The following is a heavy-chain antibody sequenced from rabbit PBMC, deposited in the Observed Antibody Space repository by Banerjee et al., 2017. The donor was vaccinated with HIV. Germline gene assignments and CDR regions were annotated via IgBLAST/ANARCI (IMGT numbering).Heavy chain of an antibody. CDR1: GLDFSSNYW. CDR2: INTGSGSA. J-gene: IGHJ4*01. V-gene: IGHV1S40*01. Sequence: QSLEESGGDLVKPEGSLTLTCTASGLDFSSNYWMTWVRQAPGKGLEWIAYINTGSGSAAYASWVISRFTISKTSSTTVTLQMTSLTAADTATYFCARRGSDWGDDLWGPGTLVTVS. D-gene: IGHD4-1*01. CDR3: ARRGSDWGDDL.